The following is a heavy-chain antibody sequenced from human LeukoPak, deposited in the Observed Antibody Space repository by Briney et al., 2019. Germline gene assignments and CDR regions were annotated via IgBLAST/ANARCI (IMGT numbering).Heavy chain of an antibody. D-gene: IGHD2-8*01. J-gene: IGHJ4*02. CDR1: GGSISSDY. V-gene: IGHV4-59*01. Sequence: SETLSLTCTVSGGSISSDYWSWIRQPPGKGLEWIGFIYYSGNTNYNPSLKSRVTISVDTSKNQFSLKLTSVTAADTAVYYCAKEQRIRHCSEGVCMEGYYFDHWGQGSLVTVSS. CDR3: AKEQRIRHCSEGVCMEGYYFDH. CDR2: IYYSGNT.